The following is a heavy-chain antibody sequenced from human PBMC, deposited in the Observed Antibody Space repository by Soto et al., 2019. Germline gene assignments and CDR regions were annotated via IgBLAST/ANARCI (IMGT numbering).Heavy chain of an antibody. V-gene: IGHV3-30*18. CDR3: AKVRGSSPGRFYYYYGMDV. CDR2: ISYDGSNK. J-gene: IGHJ6*02. CDR1: GFTFSSYG. D-gene: IGHD6-6*01. Sequence: GGSLRLSCAASGFTFSSYGMHWVRQAPGKGLEWVAVISYDGSNKYYADSVKGRFTISRDNSKNTLYLQMNSLRAEDTAVYYCAKVRGSSPGRFYYYYGMDVWGQGTTVTVSS.